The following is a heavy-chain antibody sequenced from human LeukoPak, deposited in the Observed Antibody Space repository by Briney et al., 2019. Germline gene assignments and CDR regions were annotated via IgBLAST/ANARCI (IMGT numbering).Heavy chain of an antibody. D-gene: IGHD3-22*01. Sequence: ASVKVSCKASGYTFTSYYMHWVRQAPGQGLEWMGIINPSGGSTSYAQKFQGRVTMTRDTSTSTVYMELSSLRSEDTAVYYCAREYWYYDSSGYYSFSLGCWGQGTLVTVSS. CDR3: AREYWYYDSSGYYSFSLGC. CDR2: INPSGGST. CDR1: GYTFTSYY. J-gene: IGHJ4*02. V-gene: IGHV1-46*01.